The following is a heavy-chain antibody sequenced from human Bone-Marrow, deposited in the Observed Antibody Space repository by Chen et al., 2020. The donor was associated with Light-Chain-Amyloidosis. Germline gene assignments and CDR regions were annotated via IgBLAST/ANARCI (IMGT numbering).Heavy chain of an antibody. CDR3: AKDRWDYYDSSGYYGYFDY. D-gene: IGHD3-22*01. Sequence: EVQLLESGGGLVQPGGFLRLSCAAPGFTFSSYAMNWVRQAPGKGLEWVSAISGSGGSTYYADSVKGRFTISRDNSKNTLYLQMNSLRAEDTAVYYCAKDRWDYYDSSGYYGYFDYWGQGTLVTVSS. J-gene: IGHJ4*02. CDR2: ISGSGGST. V-gene: IGHV3-23*01. CDR1: GFTFSSYA.